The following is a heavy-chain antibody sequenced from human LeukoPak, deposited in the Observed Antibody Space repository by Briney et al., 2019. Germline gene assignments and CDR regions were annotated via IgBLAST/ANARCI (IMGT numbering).Heavy chain of an antibody. J-gene: IGHJ5*02. CDR2: INPNSGGT. V-gene: IGHV1-2*02. CDR1: GYTFTGYY. Sequence: GASVKVSCKASGYTFTGYYMHWVRHAPGQGLEWMGWINPNSGGTNYAQKFQGRVTMTRDTSISTAYMELSRLRSDDTAVYYCAREVEGMNWFDPWGQGTLVTVSS. D-gene: IGHD2-15*01. CDR3: AREVEGMNWFDP.